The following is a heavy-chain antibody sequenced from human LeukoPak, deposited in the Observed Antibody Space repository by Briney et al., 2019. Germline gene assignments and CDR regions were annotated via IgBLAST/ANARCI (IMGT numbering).Heavy chain of an antibody. J-gene: IGHJ5*02. Sequence: PGGSLRLSCAASGFTFSTYTMNWVRQAPGKGLEWVSYISTSSTTIYYADSVKGRFTISRDNAKNSLYLHMNSLRAEDTAVYYCARCGGSYFDGFDPWGQGTLVTVSS. CDR3: ARCGGSYFDGFDP. D-gene: IGHD2-15*01. V-gene: IGHV3-48*04. CDR1: GFTFSTYT. CDR2: ISTSSTTI.